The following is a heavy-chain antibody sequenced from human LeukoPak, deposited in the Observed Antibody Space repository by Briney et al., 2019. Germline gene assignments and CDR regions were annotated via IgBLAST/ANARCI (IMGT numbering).Heavy chain of an antibody. V-gene: IGHV4-34*01. CDR1: GGSFSGYY. D-gene: IGHD3-22*01. CDR2: INHSGST. J-gene: IGHJ3*02. Sequence: SETLSLTCAVYGGSFSGYYWSWIRQPPGKGLEWIGEINHSGSTNYNPSLKSRVTISVDTSKNQFSLKLSSVTAADTAVYYCARLYYDSSGLYPGAFDIWGQGTMVTVSS. CDR3: ARLYYDSSGLYPGAFDI.